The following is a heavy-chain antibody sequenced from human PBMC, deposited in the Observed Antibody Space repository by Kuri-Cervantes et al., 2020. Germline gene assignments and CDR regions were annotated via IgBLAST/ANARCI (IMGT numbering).Heavy chain of an antibody. CDR2: INHSGIT. CDR1: GGSFSGYY. J-gene: IGHJ4*02. D-gene: IGHD3-10*01. V-gene: IGHV4-34*01. Sequence: SETLSLTCAVYGGSFSGYYWSWIRQPPGKGLEWIGEINHSGITNYNPSLKSRVTISVDTSKNQFSLKLSSVTAADTAVYYCARAGGSGSYYFAGSLYYFDYWGQGTLVTVSS. CDR3: ARAGGSGSYYFAGSLYYFDY.